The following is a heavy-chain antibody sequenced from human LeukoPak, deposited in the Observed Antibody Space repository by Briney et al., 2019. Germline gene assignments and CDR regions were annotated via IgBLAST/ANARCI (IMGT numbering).Heavy chain of an antibody. Sequence: GGSLRLSCAASGFTFSDYGMHWVRQAPGEGVEWVAVIYSDGRKKYHADSVKGRFTISRDNSKNTLYLQMNSLRAEDTAVYYCARERDYSGWQFDYWGQGTLVTVSS. CDR1: GFTFSDYG. D-gene: IGHD6-19*01. CDR3: ARERDYSGWQFDY. J-gene: IGHJ4*02. V-gene: IGHV3-33*01. CDR2: IYSDGRKK.